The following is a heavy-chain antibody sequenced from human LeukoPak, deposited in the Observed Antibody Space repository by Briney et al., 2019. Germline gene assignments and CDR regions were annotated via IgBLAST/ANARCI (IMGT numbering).Heavy chain of an antibody. J-gene: IGHJ4*02. Sequence: GGSLRLSCVGSGFNFKNYVMIWVRQAPGKGLEWVSGITGSSSSLYYIDSVKGRFTISRDNAKNSVFLQMNSLRSEDTALYYCADAGGAYWGQGTLVTVSS. V-gene: IGHV3-21*01. D-gene: IGHD1-14*01. CDR1: GFNFKNYV. CDR2: ITGSSSSL. CDR3: ADAGGAY.